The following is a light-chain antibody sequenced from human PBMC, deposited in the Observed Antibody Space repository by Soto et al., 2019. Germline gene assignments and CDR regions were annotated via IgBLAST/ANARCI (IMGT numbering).Light chain of an antibody. V-gene: IGKV3-20*01. J-gene: IGKJ5*01. CDR2: GAS. CDR3: QQYTGPPTT. CDR1: QTVSSNY. Sequence: EIVLTQSPGTLSLPPGERAPLSCRASQTVSSNYLAWCQQRPGQAPRLLIYGASTRAAGIPDRVSGSGSGTDFTLTITRLEPEDSAVYFCQQYTGPPTTFGQGTLLE.